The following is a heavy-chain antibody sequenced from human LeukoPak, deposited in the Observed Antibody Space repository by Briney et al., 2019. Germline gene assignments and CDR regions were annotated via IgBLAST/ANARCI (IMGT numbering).Heavy chain of an antibody. V-gene: IGHV3-23*01. Sequence: GGSLRLSCAASGFTFSSYSMNWVRQAPGKGLEWVSAISGSGGSTYYADSVKGRFTISRDNSKNTLYLQMNSLRAEDTAVYYCAKDTTPAAIIGYFDYWGQGTLVTVSS. J-gene: IGHJ4*02. D-gene: IGHD2-2*01. CDR3: AKDTTPAAIIGYFDY. CDR2: ISGSGGST. CDR1: GFTFSSYS.